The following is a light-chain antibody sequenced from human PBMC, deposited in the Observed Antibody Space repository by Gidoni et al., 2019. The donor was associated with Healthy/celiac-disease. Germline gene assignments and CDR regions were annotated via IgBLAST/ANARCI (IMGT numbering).Light chain of an antibody. CDR1: QSVSSY. V-gene: IGKV3-11*01. CDR2: DAS. CDR3: QQRSNWPPSIT. J-gene: IGKJ5*01. Sequence: EIVSTQSPATLSLSPGERATLSCRASQSVSSYLAWYQQKPGQAPRLLIYDASNRATGIPARFSGSGSGTDFTLTISSLEPEDFAVYYCQQRSNWPPSITFXQXTRLEIK.